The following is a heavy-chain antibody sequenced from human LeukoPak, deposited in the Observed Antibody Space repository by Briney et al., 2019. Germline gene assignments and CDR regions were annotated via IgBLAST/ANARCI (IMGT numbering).Heavy chain of an antibody. V-gene: IGHV4-39*01. CDR3: ARRVGMGMTTVTSYYFDY. CDR2: IYYSGST. Sequence: SETLSLTCTVSGGSISSSSYYWGWIRQPPGKGLEWIGSIYYSGSTYYNPSLKSRVTISVDTSKNQFSLKLSSVTAADTAVYYCARRVGMGMTTVTSYYFDYWGQGTLVTVSS. D-gene: IGHD4-11*01. CDR1: GGSISSSSYY. J-gene: IGHJ4*02.